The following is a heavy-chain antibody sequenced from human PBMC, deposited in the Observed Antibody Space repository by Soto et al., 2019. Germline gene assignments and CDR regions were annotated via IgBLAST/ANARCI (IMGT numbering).Heavy chain of an antibody. CDR2: INPSGGST. D-gene: IGHD2-15*01. CDR3: ARDGVHCSGGSCYSHYAEDFQH. V-gene: IGHV1-46*03. CDR1: GYTFTSYY. Sequence: VASVKVSCKASGYTFTSYYMHWVRQAPGQGLEWMGIINPSGGSTSYAQKFQGRVTMTRDTSTSTVYMELSSLRSEDTAVYYCARDGVHCSGGSCYSHYAEDFQHGGQGTLVTVSS. J-gene: IGHJ1*01.